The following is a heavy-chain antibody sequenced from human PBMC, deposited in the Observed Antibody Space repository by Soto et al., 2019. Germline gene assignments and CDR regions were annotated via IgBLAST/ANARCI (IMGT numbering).Heavy chain of an antibody. D-gene: IGHD6-25*01. CDR3: AREMWTRSGPQNFFDY. CDR1: GYTFTSYG. Sequence: QVQLVQSEGEVKQPGASVGVSCKASGYTFTSYGISWVRQAPGQGLEWMGWISPNSGDTRYAQNLHGRVTMTTDTSTSTAYIELRSPTSDDTALYYCAREMWTRSGPQNFFDYWGQGALVTVSS. CDR2: ISPNSGDT. V-gene: IGHV1-18*01. J-gene: IGHJ4*02.